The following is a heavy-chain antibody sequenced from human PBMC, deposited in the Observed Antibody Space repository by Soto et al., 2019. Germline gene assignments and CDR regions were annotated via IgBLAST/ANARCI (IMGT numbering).Heavy chain of an antibody. V-gene: IGHV1-69*06. CDR3: AGDSSGYYPYYFDY. D-gene: IGHD3-22*01. J-gene: IGHJ4*02. CDR1: GGTFSSYA. Sequence: GASVKVSCKASGGTFSSYAISWVRQAPGQGLEWMGGIIPIFGTANYAQKFQGRVTITADKSTSTAYMELSSLRSEDTAVYYCAGDSSGYYPYYFDYWGQGTLVTVSS. CDR2: IIPIFGTA.